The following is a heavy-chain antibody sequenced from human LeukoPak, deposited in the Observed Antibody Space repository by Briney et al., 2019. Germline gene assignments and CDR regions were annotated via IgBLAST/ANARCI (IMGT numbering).Heavy chain of an antibody. Sequence: SVKVSCKASGGTFSSYAISWARQAPGQGLEWMGGIIPIFGTANYAQKFQGRVTITADESTSTAYMELSSLRSEDTAVYYCARENYGDYDAKFFDYWGQGTLVTVSS. D-gene: IGHD4-17*01. V-gene: IGHV1-69*13. J-gene: IGHJ4*02. CDR2: IIPIFGTA. CDR3: ARENYGDYDAKFFDY. CDR1: GGTFSSYA.